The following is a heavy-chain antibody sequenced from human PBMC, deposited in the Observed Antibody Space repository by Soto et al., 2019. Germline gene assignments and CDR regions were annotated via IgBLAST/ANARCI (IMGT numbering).Heavy chain of an antibody. Sequence: QLQQWGAGLLKPSETLSLTCAVYNRSFSKYYWNWIRQSPGKGLEWIGEINQSGATNYNPSLKSRVTISVDTSKTQFSLKLKSLTAADTAVYYCARGYYYASGSSFPYWGQGTLVTVSS. V-gene: IGHV4-34*01. CDR2: INQSGAT. CDR1: NRSFSKYY. J-gene: IGHJ4*02. D-gene: IGHD3-10*01. CDR3: ARGYYYASGSSFPY.